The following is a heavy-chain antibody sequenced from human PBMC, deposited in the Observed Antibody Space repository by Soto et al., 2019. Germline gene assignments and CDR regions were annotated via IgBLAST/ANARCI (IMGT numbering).Heavy chain of an antibody. J-gene: IGHJ6*02. CDR2: MNAGSGNT. V-gene: IGHV1-8*01. CDR1: GYTFASYD. CDR3: ARFCSSTSCYANAYYYGMDV. D-gene: IGHD2-2*01. Sequence: ASVEVSCKASGYTFASYDINWVRQATGQGLEWMGWMNAGSGNTNYAQKFQGRVTITRDTSASTAYMELSSLRSEDTAVYYCARFCSSTSCYANAYYYGMDVWGQGTTVTVSS.